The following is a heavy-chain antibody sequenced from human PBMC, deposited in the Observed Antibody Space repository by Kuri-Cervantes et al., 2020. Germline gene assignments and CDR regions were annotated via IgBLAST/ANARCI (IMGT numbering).Heavy chain of an antibody. CDR3: AKDTLPHHSGTYYYYFGMDV. J-gene: IGHJ6*01. V-gene: IGHV4-30-2*01. D-gene: IGHD1-26*01. Sequence: SETLSLTCAVSGGSISSGGYSWSWIRQPPGKGLEWIGYIYHSGSTYYNPSLKSRVTISVDTSKNQFSLKLSSVTAADTAVYYCAKDTLPHHSGTYYYYFGMDVWGQGTTVTVSS. CDR2: IYHSGST. CDR1: GGSISSGGYS.